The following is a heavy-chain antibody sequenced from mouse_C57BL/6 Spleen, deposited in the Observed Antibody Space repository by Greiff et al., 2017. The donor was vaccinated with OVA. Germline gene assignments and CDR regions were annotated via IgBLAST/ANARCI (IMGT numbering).Heavy chain of an antibody. Sequence: VKVVESGAELVRPGTSVKVSCKASGYAFTNYLIEWVKQRPGQGLEWIGVINPNYGTTSYNQKFKGKATLTVDQSSSTAYMQLNSLTSEDSAVYYCARDWDGDYWGQGTTLTVSS. V-gene: IGHV1-54*01. D-gene: IGHD4-1*01. CDR1: GYAFTNYL. J-gene: IGHJ2*01. CDR2: INPNYGTT. CDR3: ARDWDGDY.